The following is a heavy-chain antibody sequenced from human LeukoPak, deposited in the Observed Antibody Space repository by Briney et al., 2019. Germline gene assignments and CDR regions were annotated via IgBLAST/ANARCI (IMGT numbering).Heavy chain of an antibody. D-gene: IGHD2-2*01. CDR2: IYYSGIT. CDR1: GGSISDASSITGSSAF. Sequence: SSETLSLTCSVSGGSISDASSITGSSAFWGWIRQAPGKGLEWIGSIYYSGITYYTPSLKSRVTISVDTSKNQFSLKMRSVTAADTATYCCARHAQTWCSNTICFSGRFDYWGQGSLVTVSS. CDR3: ARHAQTWCSNTICFSGRFDY. J-gene: IGHJ4*02. V-gene: IGHV4-39*01.